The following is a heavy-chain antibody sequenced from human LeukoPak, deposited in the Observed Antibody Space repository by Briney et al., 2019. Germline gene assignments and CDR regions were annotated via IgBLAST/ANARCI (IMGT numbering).Heavy chain of an antibody. D-gene: IGHD1-14*01. J-gene: IGHJ4*02. CDR1: GFTFSSCG. Sequence: GGSLRLSCAASGFTFSSCGFNWVRQAPGKGLEWVSSIGPTGTDRYYADSVRGRYTISRDNAKNSMYLQMDSLRDEDTAVYYCATETIGRHYDYWGRGTLLTVSS. V-gene: IGHV3-21*01. CDR3: ATETIGRHYDY. CDR2: IGPTGTDR.